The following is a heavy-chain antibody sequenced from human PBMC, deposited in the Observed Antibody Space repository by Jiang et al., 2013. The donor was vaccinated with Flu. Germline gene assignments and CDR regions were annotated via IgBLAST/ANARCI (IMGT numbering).Heavy chain of an antibody. Sequence: GFSFGDYAVSWLRQAPGKGLEWVGFIRNKLYRGTTDYAASVKGRFTISRDDSKRIAYLQMSSLKTEDTAVYYCTRDLVRDIILIPATYFDYWGQGALVTVSS. CDR3: TRDLVRDIILIPATYFDY. J-gene: IGHJ4*02. CDR1: GFSFGDYA. CDR2: IRNKLYRGTT. V-gene: IGHV3-49*03. D-gene: IGHD2-2*01.